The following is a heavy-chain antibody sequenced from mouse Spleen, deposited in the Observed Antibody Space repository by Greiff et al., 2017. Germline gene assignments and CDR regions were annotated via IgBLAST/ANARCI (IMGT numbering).Heavy chain of an antibody. Sequence: VQLQQPGAELVRPGTSVKLSCKASGYTFTSYWMHWVKQRPGQGLEWIGVIDPSGSYTNYNQKFKGKATLTVDTSSSTAYMQLSSLTSEDSAVYYCARGYGSIYAMDYWGQGTSVTVSS. D-gene: IGHD1-1*01. CDR1: GYTFTSYW. V-gene: IGHV1-59*01. CDR2: IDPSGSYT. J-gene: IGHJ4*01. CDR3: ARGYGSIYAMDY.